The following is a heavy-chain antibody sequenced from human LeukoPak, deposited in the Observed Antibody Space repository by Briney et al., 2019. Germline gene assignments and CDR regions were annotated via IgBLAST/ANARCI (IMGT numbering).Heavy chain of an antibody. D-gene: IGHD3-22*01. V-gene: IGHV3-48*03. J-gene: IGHJ4*02. CDR2: ISSSGSTI. CDR1: GFTFSSYE. Sequence: GGSLRLSCAASGFTFSSYEMNWVRQAPGKGLEWVSYISSSGSTIYYADSVKGRFTISRDNSKNTLYLQMNSLRAEDTAVYYCAKDLITTLSRTLDYWGQGTLVTVSS. CDR3: AKDLITTLSRTLDY.